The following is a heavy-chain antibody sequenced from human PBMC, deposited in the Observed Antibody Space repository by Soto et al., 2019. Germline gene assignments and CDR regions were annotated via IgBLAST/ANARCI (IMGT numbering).Heavy chain of an antibody. D-gene: IGHD3-16*01. CDR3: ARAWGHLYFDY. J-gene: IGHJ4*02. Sequence: CTVSGGSVSSASYYWSWIRRPPGKGLEWIGYVYYTGSTNYNPSLKSRVTISVDTSKNQFSLKLTSVTAADTAMYYCARAWGHLYFDYWGQGTLVTVSS. CDR2: VYYTGST. V-gene: IGHV4-61*01. CDR1: GGSVSSASYY.